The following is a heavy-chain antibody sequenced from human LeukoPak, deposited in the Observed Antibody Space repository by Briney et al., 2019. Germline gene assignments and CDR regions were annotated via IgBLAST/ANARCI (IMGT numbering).Heavy chain of an antibody. V-gene: IGHV6-1*01. CDR3: ARERTRIVGATPRGRAFDI. D-gene: IGHD1-26*01. CDR2: TYYRSKWYN. Sequence: SQTLSLTCAISGDSVPSNSAAWNWIRQSPSRGLEWLGRTYYRSKWYNYYAVSVKSRITINPDTSKNQFSLQLNSVTPEDTAVYYCARERTRIVGATPRGRAFDIWGQGTMVTVSS. CDR1: GDSVPSNSAA. J-gene: IGHJ3*02.